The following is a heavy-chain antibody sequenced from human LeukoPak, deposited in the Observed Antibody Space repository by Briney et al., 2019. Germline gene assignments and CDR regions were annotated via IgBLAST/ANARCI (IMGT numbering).Heavy chain of an antibody. J-gene: IGHJ4*02. CDR3: ARAGYCSGGSCYFDY. Sequence: GGSLRLSCAASGFTFSSYTMDWVRQAPGKGLEWVSSISGSATHIYYADSVKGRFTISRDNAKNTLYLQMNSLRAEDTAVYYCARAGYCSGGSCYFDYWGQGTLVIVSS. CDR1: GFTFSSYT. CDR2: ISGSATHI. D-gene: IGHD2-15*01. V-gene: IGHV3-21*01.